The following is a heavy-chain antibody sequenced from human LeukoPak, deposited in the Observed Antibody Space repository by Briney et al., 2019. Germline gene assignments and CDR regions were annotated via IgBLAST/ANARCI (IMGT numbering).Heavy chain of an antibody. V-gene: IGHV1-2*02. CDR3: AIQPWGSGNNWYFDL. Sequence: ASVKVSCKASGYTFTAYYIHWVRQPPGQGLEWMGWISPNSGGTDYAQKFQGRVTMTRDTSINTAYVELSSLTSDDTAVYYCAIQPWGSGNNWYFDLWGRGTLVTVSS. CDR1: GYTFTAYY. CDR2: ISPNSGGT. D-gene: IGHD7-27*01. J-gene: IGHJ2*01.